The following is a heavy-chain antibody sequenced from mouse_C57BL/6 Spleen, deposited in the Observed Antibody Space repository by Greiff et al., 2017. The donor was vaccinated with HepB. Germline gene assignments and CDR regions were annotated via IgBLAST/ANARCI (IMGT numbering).Heavy chain of an antibody. CDR1: GYTFTSYW. J-gene: IGHJ2*01. D-gene: IGHD2-1*01. CDR3: ARGLYGNYFDY. Sequence: VQLQQPGAELVMPGASVKLSCKASGYTFTSYWMHWVKQRPGQGLEWIGEIDPSDSYTNYNQKFKGKSTLTVDKSSSTAYMQLSSLTSEDSAVYYCARGLYGNYFDYWGQGTTLTVSS. V-gene: IGHV1-69*01. CDR2: IDPSDSYT.